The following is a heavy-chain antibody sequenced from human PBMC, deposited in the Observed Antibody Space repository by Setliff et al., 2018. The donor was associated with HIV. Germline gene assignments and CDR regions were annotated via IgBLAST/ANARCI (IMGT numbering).Heavy chain of an antibody. CDR3: AKRATVTAPFDY. V-gene: IGHV3-30*02. CDR1: GFSFSSYG. D-gene: IGHD5-18*01. J-gene: IGHJ4*02. Sequence: GGSLRLSCAASGFSFSSYGLHWVRQAPGKGLERVAFIPYDGSYKYYADSVKGRFTISRDNSRTTMYLQMNSLRAEDTAVYYCAKRATVTAPFDYWGQGTLVTVSS. CDR2: IPYDGSYK.